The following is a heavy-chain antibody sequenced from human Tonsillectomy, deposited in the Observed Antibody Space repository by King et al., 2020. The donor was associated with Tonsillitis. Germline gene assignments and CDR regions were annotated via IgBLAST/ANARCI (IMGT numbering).Heavy chain of an antibody. J-gene: IGHJ4*02. CDR1: GLTFSSYG. Sequence: VQLVESGGGVVQPVRSLRLSCAASGLTFSSYGMHWVRQAPGKGLEGVAVIWYDGSNKYYADSVKGRFTISRDNSKNTLYLQMNSLRVEDTALYYCARGEIAADAPFDYWGQGTLVTVSS. CDR3: ARGEIAADAPFDY. D-gene: IGHD6-13*01. V-gene: IGHV3-33*01. CDR2: IWYDGSNK.